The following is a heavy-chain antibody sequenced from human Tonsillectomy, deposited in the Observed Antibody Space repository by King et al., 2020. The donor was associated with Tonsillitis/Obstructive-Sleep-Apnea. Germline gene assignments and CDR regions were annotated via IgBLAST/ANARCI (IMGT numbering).Heavy chain of an antibody. J-gene: IGHJ4*02. CDR1: GGTFSSYA. Sequence: QLVQSGAEVKKPGSSVKVSCKASGGTFSSYAISWVRQAPGQGLEWMGGIIPIFGTANYAQKFQGRVTITADESTSTAYMELSSLRSEDTAVYYCAIAYYDILTGVHLYYFDYWGQGTLVTVSS. D-gene: IGHD3-9*01. CDR2: IIPIFGTA. CDR3: AIAYYDILTGVHLYYFDY. V-gene: IGHV1-69*12.